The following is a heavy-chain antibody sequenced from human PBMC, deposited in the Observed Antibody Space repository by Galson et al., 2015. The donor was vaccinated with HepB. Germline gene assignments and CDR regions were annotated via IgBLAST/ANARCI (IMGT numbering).Heavy chain of an antibody. D-gene: IGHD5-12*01. Sequence: SLRLSCAASGFTFDDYAMHWVRQAPGKGLEWVSGISWNSGSIGYADSVKGRFTISRDNAKNSLYLQMNSLRAEDTALYYCAKDMGYSGYGDAFDVWGQGTMVTVSS. CDR3: AKDMGYSGYGDAFDV. J-gene: IGHJ3*01. V-gene: IGHV3-9*01. CDR2: ISWNSGSI. CDR1: GFTFDDYA.